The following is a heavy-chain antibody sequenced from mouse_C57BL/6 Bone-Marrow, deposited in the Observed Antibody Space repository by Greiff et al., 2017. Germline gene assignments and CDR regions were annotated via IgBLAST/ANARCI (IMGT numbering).Heavy chain of an antibody. D-gene: IGHD2-5*01. CDR1: GYTFTDYY. J-gene: IGHJ3*01. Sequence: VQLQQSGAELVKPGASVKISCKASGYTFTDYYIHWVKQRPGQGLEWIGKIGPGSGSTYYNEKFKGKATLTADKSSSTAYMQLSSRTSEDSAVYVWARPYYSKSSWFAYWGQGTLVTVSA. V-gene: IGHV1-77*01. CDR2: IGPGSGST. CDR3: ARPYYSKSSWFAY.